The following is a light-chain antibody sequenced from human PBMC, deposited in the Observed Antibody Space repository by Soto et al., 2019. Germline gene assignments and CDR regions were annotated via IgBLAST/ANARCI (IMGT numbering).Light chain of an antibody. CDR3: QQYQTYPWT. V-gene: IGKV1-5*03. J-gene: IGKJ1*01. CDR2: KVS. Sequence: DIQMTQSPSSVSASVGDRVTITCRASQSISTRLAWYQQKPGKAPKCLIHKVSSLESGVPSRFSGSSSGTEFTLTITSLQPGDFATYFCQQYQTYPWTFGQGTKVDIK. CDR1: QSISTR.